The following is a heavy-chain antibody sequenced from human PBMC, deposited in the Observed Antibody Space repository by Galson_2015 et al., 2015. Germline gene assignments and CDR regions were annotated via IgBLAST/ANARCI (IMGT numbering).Heavy chain of an antibody. Sequence: SVKVSCKASGGTFSSYAISWVRQAPGQGLEWMGGIIPIFGTANYAQKFQGRVTITADESTSTAYIELSSLRSEDTAVYYCARSEYYDFLLYNWFDPWGQGTLVTVSS. V-gene: IGHV1-69*13. J-gene: IGHJ5*02. CDR2: IIPIFGTA. CDR1: GGTFSSYA. CDR3: ARSEYYDFLLYNWFDP. D-gene: IGHD3-3*01.